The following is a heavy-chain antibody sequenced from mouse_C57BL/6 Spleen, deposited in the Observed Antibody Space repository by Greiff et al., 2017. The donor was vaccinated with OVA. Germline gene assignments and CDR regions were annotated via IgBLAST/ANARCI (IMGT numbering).Heavy chain of an antibody. J-gene: IGHJ2*01. CDR1: GYAFSSYW. CDR2: IYPGDGDT. V-gene: IGHV1-80*01. Sequence: QVQLQQSGAELVKPGASVKISCKASGYAFSSYWMNWVKQRPGKGLEWIGQIYPGDGDTNYNGKFKGKATLTADKSSSTAYMQLSSLTSEDSAVYFCARDLITTVVVTDYWGKGTTLTVSS. CDR3: ARDLITTVVVTDY. D-gene: IGHD1-1*01.